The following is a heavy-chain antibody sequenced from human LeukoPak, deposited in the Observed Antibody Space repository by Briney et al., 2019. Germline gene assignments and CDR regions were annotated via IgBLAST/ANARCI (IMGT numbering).Heavy chain of an antibody. V-gene: IGHV3-7*01. CDR3: ARDFGYCRGGSCYTRMDV. D-gene: IGHD2-15*01. CDR1: GFTFSSNW. Sequence: PGGSLRLSCAASGFTFSSNWMSWVRQAPGKGLEWGSNIKDDGGEKNYVDSVKGRFIISRDNVKHSLYLQMNSLRDEDTAVYYCARDFGYCRGGSCYTRMDVWGKGTTVTVSS. J-gene: IGHJ6*03. CDR2: IKDDGGEK.